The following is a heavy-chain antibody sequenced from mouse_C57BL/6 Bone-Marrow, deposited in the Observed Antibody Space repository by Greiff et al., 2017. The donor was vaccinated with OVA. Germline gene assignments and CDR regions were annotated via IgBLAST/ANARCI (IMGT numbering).Heavy chain of an antibody. CDR3: TRRDYGSSHWYFDV. CDR1: GYTFTDYE. Sequence: QVQLQQSGAELVRPGASVTLSCKASGYTFTDYEMHWVKQTPVHGLEWIGAIDPETGCPAYNQKFKGKAILTADTSSSTAYMELRSLTSEDSAVYYCTRRDYGSSHWYFDVWGTGTTVTVSS. V-gene: IGHV1-15*01. CDR2: IDPETGCP. D-gene: IGHD1-1*01. J-gene: IGHJ1*03.